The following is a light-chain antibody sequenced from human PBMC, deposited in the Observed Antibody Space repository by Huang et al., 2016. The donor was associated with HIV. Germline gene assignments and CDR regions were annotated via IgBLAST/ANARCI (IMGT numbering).Light chain of an antibody. J-gene: IGKJ3*01. CDR3: QQRSNWPVT. V-gene: IGKV3-11*01. CDR1: QSVSSY. Sequence: EIVLTQSPATLSLSPGEIASLSCRASQSVSSYLAWYQQKPGQAPRLLIYDASNRATGIPARFSGSVSGTAVTLTISSLEPEDFAVYYCQQRSNWPVTFGPGTKVDIK. CDR2: DAS.